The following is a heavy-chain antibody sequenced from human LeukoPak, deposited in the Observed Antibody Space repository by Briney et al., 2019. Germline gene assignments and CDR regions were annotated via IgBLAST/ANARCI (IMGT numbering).Heavy chain of an antibody. Sequence: ASVKVSCKASGYTFTGYYMHWVRQAPGQALEWMGRMNPNSGGTNYAQKFQGRVTMTRDTSISTAYMELSRLRSDDTAVYYCARGRTRASSSGWFDPWGQGTLVTVSS. V-gene: IGHV1-2*06. J-gene: IGHJ5*02. CDR3: ARGRTRASSSGWFDP. CDR2: MNPNSGGT. CDR1: GYTFTGYY. D-gene: IGHD6-6*01.